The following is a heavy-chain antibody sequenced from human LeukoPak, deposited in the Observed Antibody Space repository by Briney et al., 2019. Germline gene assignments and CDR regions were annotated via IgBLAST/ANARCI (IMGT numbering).Heavy chain of an antibody. CDR2: INTNTGNP. CDR1: GYTFTSYA. J-gene: IGHJ3*02. Sequence: ASVKVSCKASGYTFTSYAMNWVRQAPGQGLEWMGWINTNTGNPTYAQGFTGRFVFSLDTSVSTAYLQISSLKAEDTAVYYCAGMGWFGELFYDAFDIWGQGTMVTVSS. V-gene: IGHV7-4-1*02. CDR3: AGMGWFGELFYDAFDI. D-gene: IGHD3-10*01.